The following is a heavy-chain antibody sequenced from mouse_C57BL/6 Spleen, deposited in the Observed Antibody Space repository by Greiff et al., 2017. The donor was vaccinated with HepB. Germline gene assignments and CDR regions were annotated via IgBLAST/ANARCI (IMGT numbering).Heavy chain of an antibody. D-gene: IGHD3-2*02. J-gene: IGHJ2*01. CDR1: GFTFTDYY. Sequence: EVKLVESGGGLVQPGGSLSLSCAASGFTFTDYYMSWVRQPPGKALEWLGFIRNKANGYTTEYSASVKGRFTISRDNSQSILYLQMNALRAEDSATYYCARSNSSGPFDYWGQGTTLTVSS. CDR3: ARSNSSGPFDY. V-gene: IGHV7-3*01. CDR2: IRNKANGYTT.